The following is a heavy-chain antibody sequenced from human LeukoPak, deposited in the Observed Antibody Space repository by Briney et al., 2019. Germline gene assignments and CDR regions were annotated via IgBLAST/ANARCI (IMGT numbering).Heavy chain of an antibody. CDR3: ARVVSAVSRFLEWSAPFDP. D-gene: IGHD3-3*01. CDR1: GGTFSSYA. V-gene: IGHV1-69*13. J-gene: IGHJ5*02. Sequence: SVKVSCKASGGTFSSYAISWVRQAPGQGLEWMGGIIPIFGTANYAQKFQGRVTITADESTSTAYMELSSLRSEDTAVYYCARVVSAVSRFLEWSAPFDPWGQGTLVTVSS. CDR2: IIPIFGTA.